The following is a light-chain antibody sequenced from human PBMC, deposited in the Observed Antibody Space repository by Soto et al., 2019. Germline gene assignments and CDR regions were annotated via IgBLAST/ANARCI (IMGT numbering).Light chain of an antibody. CDR3: QAWDSSTYV. V-gene: IGLV3-1*01. Sequence: SYELTQPPSVSVSPGQTASITCSGDKLGDKYVCWYQQKPGQSPVLVIYQDNKRPSGTPERFSGSNSGNTATLTISGTQAMDEADYYCQAWDSSTYVFGPGTKVTVL. CDR2: QDN. J-gene: IGLJ1*01. CDR1: KLGDKY.